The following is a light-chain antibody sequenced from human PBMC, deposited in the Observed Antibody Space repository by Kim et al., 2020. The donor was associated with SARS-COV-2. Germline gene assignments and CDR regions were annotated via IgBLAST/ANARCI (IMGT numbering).Light chain of an antibody. Sequence: ALGQTVRITFQGDSLRSYYASWYQQKPGQAPVLVIYGKNNRPSGIPDRFSGSSSGNTASLTITGAQAEDEADYYCNSRDSSGNHWVFGGGTKLTVL. J-gene: IGLJ3*02. CDR2: GKN. CDR1: SLRSYY. V-gene: IGLV3-19*01. CDR3: NSRDSSGNHWV.